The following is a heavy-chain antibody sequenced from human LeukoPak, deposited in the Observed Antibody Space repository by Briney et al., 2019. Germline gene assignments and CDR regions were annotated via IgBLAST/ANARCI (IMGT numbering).Heavy chain of an antibody. J-gene: IGHJ4*02. Sequence: TGGSLRLSCSASGFTVSSYAMHWVRQAPGKGLEYVSAISNNGGTTYYADSVKGRFTISRDNSKNTLYVQMRSLRAEDTAVYYCVKVELYNFDSGADDYWGQGTLVTVSS. CDR3: VKVELYNFDSGADDY. D-gene: IGHD3-22*01. V-gene: IGHV3-64*05. CDR2: ISNNGGTT. CDR1: GFTVSSYA.